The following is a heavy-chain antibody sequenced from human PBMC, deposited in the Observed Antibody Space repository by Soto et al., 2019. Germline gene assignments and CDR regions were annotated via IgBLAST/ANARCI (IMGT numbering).Heavy chain of an antibody. CDR3: ARGEIVVVTALMDV. Sequence: EVQLVESGGGLVKPGGSLRLSCAASGFTFSSYSMNWVRQAPGKGLEWVSSISSSSSYIYYADSVKGRFTISRDNAKNSLYLQMNSLRAEDTAVYYCARGEIVVVTALMDVWGQGTTVTVSS. J-gene: IGHJ6*02. V-gene: IGHV3-21*01. CDR1: GFTFSSYS. CDR2: ISSSSSYI. D-gene: IGHD2-21*02.